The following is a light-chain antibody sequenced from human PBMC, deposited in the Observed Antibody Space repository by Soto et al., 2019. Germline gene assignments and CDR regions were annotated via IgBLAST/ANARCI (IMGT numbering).Light chain of an antibody. Sequence: QSVLTQPPSVSAAPGQRVTISCSGSASNVGDNYVSWYQQLPGAAPRLLIYDNNQRPSGIPDRFSVSKSGTSATLAITGLQTGDEADYYCGTWDSSLSGSNWVFGGGTQLTVL. CDR2: DNN. CDR3: GTWDSSLSGSNWV. J-gene: IGLJ3*02. CDR1: ASNVGDNY. V-gene: IGLV1-51*01.